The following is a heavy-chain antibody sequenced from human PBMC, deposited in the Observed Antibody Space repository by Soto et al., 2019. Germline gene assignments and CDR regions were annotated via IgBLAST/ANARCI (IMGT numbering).Heavy chain of an antibody. D-gene: IGHD6-13*01. CDR1: GFTFSSYS. Sequence: GGSLRLSCAASGFTFSSYSMNWVRQAPGKGLEWVSSISSSSSYIYYADSVKGRFTISRVNAKNSLYLQMNSLRAEDTAVYYCARQGSSWYYFDYWGQGTLVTVSS. CDR2: ISSSSSYI. CDR3: ARQGSSWYYFDY. J-gene: IGHJ4*02. V-gene: IGHV3-21*01.